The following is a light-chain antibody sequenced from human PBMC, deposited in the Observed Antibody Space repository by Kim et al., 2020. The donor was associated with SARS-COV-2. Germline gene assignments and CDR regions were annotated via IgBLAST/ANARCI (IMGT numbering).Light chain of an antibody. CDR2: GAS. CDR3: QQYGNSPT. V-gene: IGKV3-20*01. CDR1: QSVSSSY. Sequence: LSPGERATLSCRASQSVSSSYLAWYQQKPGQAPRLLIYGASSRATGIPDRFSGSGSGTDFTLTISRLEPEDFAVYYCQQYGNSPTFGGGTKVDIK. J-gene: IGKJ4*01.